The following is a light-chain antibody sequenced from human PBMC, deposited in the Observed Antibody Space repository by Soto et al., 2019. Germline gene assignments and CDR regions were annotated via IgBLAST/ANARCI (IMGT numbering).Light chain of an antibody. CDR3: QQSYRSPYT. CDR2: ASS. J-gene: IGKJ2*01. CDR1: QNITTF. V-gene: IGKV1-39*01. Sequence: AAGGRVTITCRSSQNITTFLNWYQQKPGKAPNLLIYASSSLQSGVPSRFSGSGSGTDFTLTISSLQPEDFAAYFCQQSYRSPYTFGQGTKLEIK.